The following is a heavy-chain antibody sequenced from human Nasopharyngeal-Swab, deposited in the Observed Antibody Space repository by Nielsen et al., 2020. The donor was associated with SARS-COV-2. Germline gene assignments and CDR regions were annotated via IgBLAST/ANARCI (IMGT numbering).Heavy chain of an antibody. D-gene: IGHD2-2*01. CDR1: GFTFSSYA. CDR3: ARDKGIQYCSSTSCYESMIDYYGMDV. Sequence: GESLKISCAASGFTFSSYAMSWVRQAPGKGLEWVSSISSSSSYIYYADSVKGRFTISRDNAKNSLYLQMNSLRAEDTAVYCCARDKGIQYCSSTSCYESMIDYYGMDVWGQGTTVTVSS. J-gene: IGHJ6*02. V-gene: IGHV3-21*01. CDR2: ISSSSSYI.